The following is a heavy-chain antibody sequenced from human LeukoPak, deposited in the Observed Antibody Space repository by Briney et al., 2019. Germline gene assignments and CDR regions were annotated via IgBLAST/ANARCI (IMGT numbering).Heavy chain of an antibody. V-gene: IGHV5-51*01. D-gene: IGHD3-22*01. Sequence: AESLKISCKGFGYSFTSYWIGWVRQMPGKGLGWMGIIYPGDSDTRYSPSFQGQVTISADKSISTAYLQWSSLKASDTAMYYCARGGHYYYDSSGSNWFDPWGQGTLVTVSS. CDR1: GYSFTSYW. CDR2: IYPGDSDT. CDR3: ARGGHYYYDSSGSNWFDP. J-gene: IGHJ5*02.